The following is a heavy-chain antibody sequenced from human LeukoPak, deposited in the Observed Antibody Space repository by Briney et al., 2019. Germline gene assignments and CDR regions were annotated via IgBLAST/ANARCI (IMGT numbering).Heavy chain of an antibody. V-gene: IGHV3-53*01. Sequence: GGSLRLSCAASGFTVSSNYMSWVRQAPGKGLEWVSVIYSGGSTYYADSVKGRFTISRDNSKNTLYLQVNSLRAEDTAVYYCAELGITMIGGVWGKGTTVTISS. D-gene: IGHD3-10*02. CDR1: GFTVSSNY. CDR2: IYSGGST. CDR3: AELGITMIGGV. J-gene: IGHJ6*04.